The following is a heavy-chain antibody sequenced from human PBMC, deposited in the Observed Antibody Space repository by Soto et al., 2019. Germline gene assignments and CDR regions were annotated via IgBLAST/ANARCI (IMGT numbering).Heavy chain of an antibody. CDR3: ARRSGSCFDF. CDR2: IYYSGST. V-gene: IGHV4-59*08. J-gene: IGHJ4*02. D-gene: IGHD7-27*01. Sequence: PSGTLSLTCTVSGGSISSYYWSWIRQPPGKGLEWIGYIYYSGSTNYNPSLKSRVTISVDTSKNQFSLELSSVTAADTAVYYCARRSGSCFDFWGQGTLVTVSS. CDR1: GGSISSYY.